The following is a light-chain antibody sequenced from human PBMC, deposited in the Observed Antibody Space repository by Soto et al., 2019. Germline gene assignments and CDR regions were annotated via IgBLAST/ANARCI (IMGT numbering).Light chain of an antibody. CDR2: DVS. J-gene: IGKJ1*01. CDR1: QRRSGW. V-gene: IGKV1-5*01. CDR3: QQYDSFSVT. Sequence: DIQMTQSPSTLYASVGDTVTITCRASQRRSGWLAWHPQKPGKAPKLLIYDVSALKRGVPPRFSGSGSGTEFTITISSLQPDDFATSYCQQYDSFSVTVGQGTKVEIK.